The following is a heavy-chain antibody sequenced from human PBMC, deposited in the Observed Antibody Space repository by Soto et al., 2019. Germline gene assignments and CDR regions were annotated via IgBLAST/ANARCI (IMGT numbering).Heavy chain of an antibody. CDR3: AKDRVGATSLPDY. J-gene: IGHJ4*02. CDR1: GFTFSSYG. CDR2: IWYDGSNK. Sequence: PGGSLRLSCAASGFTFSSYGMHWVRQAPGKGLEWVAVIWYDGSNKYYADSVKGRFTISRDNSKNTLYLQMNSLRAEDTAVYYCAKDRVGATSLPDYWGQGTLVTVSS. V-gene: IGHV3-30*02. D-gene: IGHD1-26*01.